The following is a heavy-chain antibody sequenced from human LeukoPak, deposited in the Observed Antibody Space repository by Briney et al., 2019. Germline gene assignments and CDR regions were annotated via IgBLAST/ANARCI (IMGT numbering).Heavy chain of an antibody. D-gene: IGHD4-17*01. V-gene: IGHV3-33*01. CDR3: ARDPHGDYVLDY. J-gene: IGHJ4*02. CDR2: IWYDGSNK. Sequence: PGGSLRLSCAASGSTFSSYGMHWVRQAPGKGLEWVAVIWYDGSNKYYADSVKGRFTISRDNSKNTLYLQMNSLRAEDTAVYYCARDPHGDYVLDYLGQGTLVTVSS. CDR1: GSTFSSYG.